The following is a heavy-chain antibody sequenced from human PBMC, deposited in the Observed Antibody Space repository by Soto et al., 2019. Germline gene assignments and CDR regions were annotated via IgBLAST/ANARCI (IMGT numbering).Heavy chain of an antibody. V-gene: IGHV4-39*01. CDR3: TRAAADYYDSSGYEFDY. Sequence: SETLSLTCTVSGGSISSSSYYWGWIRQPPGKGLEWIGSIYYSGSTYYNPSLKSRVTISVDTSKNQFSLKLSSVTAADTAVYYCTRAAADYYDSSGYEFDYWGQGTLVTVSS. J-gene: IGHJ4*02. CDR2: IYYSGST. D-gene: IGHD3-22*01. CDR1: GGSISSSSYY.